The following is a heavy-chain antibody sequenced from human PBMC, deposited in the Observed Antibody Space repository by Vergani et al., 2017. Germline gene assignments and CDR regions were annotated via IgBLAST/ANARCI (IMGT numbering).Heavy chain of an antibody. V-gene: IGHV3-23*01. D-gene: IGHD5-18*01. J-gene: IGHJ4*02. CDR1: GFTFSSYA. CDR3: AKGGYSYGSPFDY. CDR2: ISGSGGST. Sequence: EVQLLESGGGLVQPGGSLRLSCAASGFTFSSYAMSWVRQAPGKGLEWVSAISGSGGSTYYADSVKGRFTISRDNAKNSLYLQMNSLRAEDTALYYCAKGGYSYGSPFDYWGQGTLVTVSS.